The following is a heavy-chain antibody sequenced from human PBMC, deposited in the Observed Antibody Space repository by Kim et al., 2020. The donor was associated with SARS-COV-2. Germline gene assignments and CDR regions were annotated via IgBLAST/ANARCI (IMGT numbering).Heavy chain of an antibody. CDR3: ARAHGYADWDNWFDP. J-gene: IGHJ5*02. D-gene: IGHD2-2*01. CDR2: LYTGHDS. V-gene: IGHV3-66*02. CDR1: GFTVINSH. Sequence: GGSLRLSCAASGFTVINSHMAWVRQAPGKGLQWVSILYTGHDSSYADSVKGRFTISRDDSNNMVYLEMNSLKPDDTAVYFCARAHGYADWDNWFDPWGQGTLVTVSS.